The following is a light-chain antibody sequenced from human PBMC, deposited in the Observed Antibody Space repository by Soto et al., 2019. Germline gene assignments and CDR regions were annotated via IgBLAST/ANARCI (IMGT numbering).Light chain of an antibody. J-gene: IGKJ2*01. CDR3: QQYNDWYT. CDR2: GAS. Sequence: EIVMTPSPATLSVSPGERATLSCRASQSVSSNLAWYQQKPGQAPRLLIYGASTRATGIPARFSGSGSGTEFTLTISSLQSEDFAVYYCQQYNDWYTFGQGTKVDIK. CDR1: QSVSSN. V-gene: IGKV3-15*01.